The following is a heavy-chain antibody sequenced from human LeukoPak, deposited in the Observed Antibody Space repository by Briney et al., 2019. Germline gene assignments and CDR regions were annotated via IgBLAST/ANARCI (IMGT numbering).Heavy chain of an antibody. CDR1: GFTFSSYS. V-gene: IGHV3-21*01. Sequence: PGGSLRLSCAASGFTFSSYSMNWVRQAPGKGLEWVSSISSSSSYIYYADSVKGRFTISRDNAKNSLYLQMNSLRAEDTAVYYCAGEGIVAYYFDYWGQGTLVTVSS. J-gene: IGHJ4*02. D-gene: IGHD2-15*01. CDR3: AGEGIVAYYFDY. CDR2: ISSSSSYI.